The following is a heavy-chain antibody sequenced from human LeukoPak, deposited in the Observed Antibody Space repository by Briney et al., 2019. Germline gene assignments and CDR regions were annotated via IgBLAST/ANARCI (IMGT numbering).Heavy chain of an antibody. V-gene: IGHV3-11*01. CDR2: IRGSADTI. J-gene: IGHJ4*02. CDR3: ARDFHASGGYWHSGSYRIDY. Sequence: KTGGSLRLSCAASGFTFSDYYMNWIRQVPGKGLEWVSYIRGSADTIYYADSVKGRFTISRDNAKSSLYLQMNSLRAEDSAVYYCARDFHASGGYWHSGSYRIDYWGQGTLVTVSS. CDR1: GFTFSDYY. D-gene: IGHD3-10*01.